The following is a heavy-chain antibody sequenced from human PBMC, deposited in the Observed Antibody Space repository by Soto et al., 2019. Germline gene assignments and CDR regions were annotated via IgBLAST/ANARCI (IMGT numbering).Heavy chain of an antibody. CDR1: GFTFDDYG. Sequence: PGGSLRLSCAASGFTFDDYGMSWVRQAPGKGLEWVSGINWNGGSTGYADSVKGRFTISRDNAKNSLYLQMNSLRAEDTALYYCARAWGTNYYYYGMDVWGKGTTVTVSS. CDR3: ARAWGTNYYYYGMDV. CDR2: INWNGGST. D-gene: IGHD3-16*01. J-gene: IGHJ6*04. V-gene: IGHV3-20*04.